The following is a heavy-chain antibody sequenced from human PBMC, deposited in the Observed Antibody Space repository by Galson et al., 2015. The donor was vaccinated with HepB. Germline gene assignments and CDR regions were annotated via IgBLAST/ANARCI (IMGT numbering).Heavy chain of an antibody. CDR2: IGGSGAST. CDR3: AKVAILGVTPHYFDC. CDR1: GFIFTRYA. D-gene: IGHD2-21*02. Sequence: SLRLSCAASGFIFTRYAISWVRQAPGKGLEWVSSIGGSGASTYYADSVKGRFTFSRDNSKNTVYLQMNSLRVEDTAVYYCAKVAILGVTPHYFDCWGQGTLVTVSS. J-gene: IGHJ4*02. V-gene: IGHV3-23*01.